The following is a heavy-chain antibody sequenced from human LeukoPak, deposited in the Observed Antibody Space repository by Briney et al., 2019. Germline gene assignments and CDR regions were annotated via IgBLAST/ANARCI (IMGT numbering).Heavy chain of an antibody. D-gene: IGHD2-2*01. CDR2: INPDNGGT. CDR3: ARGYCNSTSCYFFDY. CDR1: GYTFTGYY. Sequence: ASVKVSCKASGYTFTGYYMHWVRQAPGQGLEWMGWINPDNGGTNYAQKFQGRVTMTRDTSITTAYMELSRLRSDDTAVFYCARGYCNSTSCYFFDYWGQGTLVTVSS. J-gene: IGHJ4*02. V-gene: IGHV1-2*02.